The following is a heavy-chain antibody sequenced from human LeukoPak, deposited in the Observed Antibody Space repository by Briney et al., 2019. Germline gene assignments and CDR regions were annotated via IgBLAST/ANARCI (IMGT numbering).Heavy chain of an antibody. V-gene: IGHV1-69*01. CDR1: GGTFSSYA. CDR2: IIPIFGTA. D-gene: IGHD6-19*01. J-gene: IGHJ5*02. CDR3: AREMAVAGTDSGWFDP. Sequence: ASVKVSCKASGGTFSSYAISWVRQAPGQGLEWMGGIIPIFGTANYAQKCQGRVTITADESTSTAYLELSSLRSEDTAVYYCAREMAVAGTDSGWFDPWGQGTLVTVSS.